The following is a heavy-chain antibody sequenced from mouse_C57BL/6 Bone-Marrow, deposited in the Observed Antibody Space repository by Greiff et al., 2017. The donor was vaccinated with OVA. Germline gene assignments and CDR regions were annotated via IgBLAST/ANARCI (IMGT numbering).Heavy chain of an antibody. D-gene: IGHD3-3*01. Sequence: VQLQQPGAELVKPGASVKLSCKASGYTFTSYWMQWVKQRPGQGLEWIGEIYPRSGNTYYNEKFKGKATLTADKSSSTAYMELRSLTSEDSAVYFCARWGGRDYAMDYWGQGTSVTVSS. V-gene: IGHV1-81*01. CDR3: ARWGGRDYAMDY. J-gene: IGHJ4*01. CDR2: IYPRSGNT. CDR1: GYTFTSYW.